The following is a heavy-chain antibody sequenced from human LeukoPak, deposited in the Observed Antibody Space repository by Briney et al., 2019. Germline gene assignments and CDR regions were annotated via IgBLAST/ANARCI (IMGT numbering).Heavy chain of an antibody. Sequence: GGSLRLSCAASGFTFSSYSMNWVRQAPGKGLEWVSSISSSSSYIYYADSVKGRFTISRDNAKNSLHLQMNSLRAEDTAVYYCARAHNWKYGSFDFWGQGTLVTVSS. J-gene: IGHJ4*02. V-gene: IGHV3-21*01. CDR3: ARAHNWKYGSFDF. CDR2: ISSSSSYI. D-gene: IGHD1-7*01. CDR1: GFTFSSYS.